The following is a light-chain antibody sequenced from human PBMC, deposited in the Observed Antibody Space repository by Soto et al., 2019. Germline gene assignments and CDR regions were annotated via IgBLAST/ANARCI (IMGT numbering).Light chain of an antibody. CDR1: SSDVGGYNY. J-gene: IGLJ2*01. V-gene: IGLV2-11*01. Sequence: QSVLTQPRSVSGSPGQSVTISCTGTSSDVGGYNYVSWYQQHPGKAPKLMIYDVTERPSGVPDRFSGSKSGNTASLTISGLQSEDEADYFCSSYTTSATLVFGLGTKLTVL. CDR3: SSYTTSATLV. CDR2: DVT.